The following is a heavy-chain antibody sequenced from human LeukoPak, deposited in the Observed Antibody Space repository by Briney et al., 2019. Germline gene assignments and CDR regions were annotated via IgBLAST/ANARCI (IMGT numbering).Heavy chain of an antibody. Sequence: ASVKVSCKASGGTSSSYAIRWVRQAPGQGLEWLGGIIPTFGTANYAQKFQGRVTITADESTTTAYMELSSLGSEDTAVYYCARGAGKYIDSSLDYWGQGTLVTVSS. CDR1: GGTSSSYA. CDR2: IIPTFGTA. D-gene: IGHD3-10*01. V-gene: IGHV1-69*13. J-gene: IGHJ4*02. CDR3: ARGAGKYIDSSLDY.